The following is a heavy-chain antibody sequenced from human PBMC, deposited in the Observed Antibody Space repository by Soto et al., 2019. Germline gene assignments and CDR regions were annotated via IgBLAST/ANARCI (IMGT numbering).Heavy chain of an antibody. Sequence: GGSLRLSCAASGFTFSSYGMHWVRQAPGKGLEWVAVISYDGSNKYYADSVKGRFTISRDNSKNTLYLQMNSLRAEDTAVYYCAKGCSGGSRQIQNGMDVWGQGTTVTVSS. CDR3: AKGCSGGSRQIQNGMDV. V-gene: IGHV3-30*18. D-gene: IGHD2-15*01. J-gene: IGHJ6*02. CDR1: GFTFSSYG. CDR2: ISYDGSNK.